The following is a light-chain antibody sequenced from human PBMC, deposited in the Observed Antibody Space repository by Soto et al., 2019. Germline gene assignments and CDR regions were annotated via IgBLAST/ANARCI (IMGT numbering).Light chain of an antibody. CDR3: RQYGGSSWK. J-gene: IGKJ1*01. CDR1: QSVSSSY. Sequence: EIVLTQSPGTLSLSPGERATLSCRASQSVSSSYLAWYQQKPGQAPRLLIYGASSRATGIPDRFSGSGSGTDFTLTISRLEPEDFAVYYCRQYGGSSWKFGQGTKVEIK. CDR2: GAS. V-gene: IGKV3-20*01.